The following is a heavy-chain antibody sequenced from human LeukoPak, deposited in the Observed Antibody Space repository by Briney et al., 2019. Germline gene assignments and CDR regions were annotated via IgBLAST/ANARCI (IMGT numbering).Heavy chain of an antibody. CDR1: GGTFSSYA. CDR3: ARGYSSSSGYLRPFDY. J-gene: IGHJ4*02. V-gene: IGHV1-69*05. D-gene: IGHD6-6*01. Sequence: SVKVSCKASGGTFSSYAISWVRQAPGQGLEWMGGIIPIFGTANYAQKFQGRVTITTDESTSIAYMELSSLRSEDTAVYYCARGYSSSSGYLRPFDYWGQGTLVTVSS. CDR2: IIPIFGTA.